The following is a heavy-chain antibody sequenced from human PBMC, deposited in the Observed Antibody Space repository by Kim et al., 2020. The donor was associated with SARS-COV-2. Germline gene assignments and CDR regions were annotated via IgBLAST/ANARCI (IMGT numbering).Heavy chain of an antibody. CDR2: INSDGSTI. CDR1: GFTFSSHW. D-gene: IGHD6-19*01. Sequence: GGSLRLSCAASGFTFSSHWMHWVRQAPGKGLVWVSRINSDGSTISYADSVKGRFTISRDNAKNTLYLQMNSLRAEDTAVYYCARRQFTSGWYYLDYWGQGTLVTVSS. CDR3: ARRQFTSGWYYLDY. V-gene: IGHV3-74*01. J-gene: IGHJ4*02.